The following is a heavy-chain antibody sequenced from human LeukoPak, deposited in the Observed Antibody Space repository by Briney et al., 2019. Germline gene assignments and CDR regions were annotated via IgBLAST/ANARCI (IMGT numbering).Heavy chain of an antibody. CDR2: ISSSNSYI. CDR1: GFTFSGYS. J-gene: IGHJ5*02. Sequence: GGSLRLSCAASGFTFSGYSMNWVRQAPGEGLEWVSSISSSNSYIYYADSVKGRFTVSRDNAKNSLYLQMNSLRAEDTAVYYCARDQGVDGVDLWGQGTLVTVSS. CDR3: ARDQGVDGVDL. D-gene: IGHD5-12*01. V-gene: IGHV3-21*01.